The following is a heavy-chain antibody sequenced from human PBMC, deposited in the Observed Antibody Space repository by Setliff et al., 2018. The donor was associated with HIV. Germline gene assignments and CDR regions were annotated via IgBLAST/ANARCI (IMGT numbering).Heavy chain of an antibody. V-gene: IGHV4-4*08. J-gene: IGHJ4*02. CDR1: GGSMGSHY. Sequence: SETLSLTCVISGGSMGSHYWSWIRQSPGKGLEWIGHIYTSGSTNYNPSLKSRVTISVDTPTNQFSLKLSSVTAADTAVYYCARGRRSSGWYVYHWGQGTLVTVSS. D-gene: IGHD6-19*01. CDR2: IYTSGST. CDR3: ARGRRSSGWYVYH.